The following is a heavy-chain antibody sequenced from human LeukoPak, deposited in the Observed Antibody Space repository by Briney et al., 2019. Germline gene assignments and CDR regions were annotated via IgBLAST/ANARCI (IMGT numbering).Heavy chain of an antibody. CDR2: IYYSGST. D-gene: IGHD4-11*01. V-gene: IGHV4-39*01. CDR3: ARRDYSNYVRGVYY. Sequence: SETLSLTCTVPGGSISSSSYYWGWIRQPPGKGLEWIGSIYYSGSTYYNPSLKSRVTISVDTSKNQFSLKLSSVTAADTAVCYCARRDYSNYVRGVYYWGQGTLVTVSS. J-gene: IGHJ4*02. CDR1: GGSISSSSYY.